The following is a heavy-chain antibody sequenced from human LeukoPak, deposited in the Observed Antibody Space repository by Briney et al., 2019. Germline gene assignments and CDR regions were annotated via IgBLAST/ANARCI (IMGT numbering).Heavy chain of an antibody. CDR3: ARWGSGSYDPYYYYMDV. CDR1: GDSISTSNSY. CDR2: VYYSGNT. Sequence: PSETLSLTCTVSGDSISTSNSYWGWIRQPPGKGLEWIGSVYYSGNTYYNASLKSRVTISVDTSKNQFSLKLSSVTAADTAVYYCARWGSGSYDPYYYYMDVWGKGTTVTISS. V-gene: IGHV4-39*07. D-gene: IGHD3-10*01. J-gene: IGHJ6*03.